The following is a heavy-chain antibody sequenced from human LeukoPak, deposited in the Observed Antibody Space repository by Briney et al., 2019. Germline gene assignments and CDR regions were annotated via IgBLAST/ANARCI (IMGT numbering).Heavy chain of an antibody. V-gene: IGHV3-30*04. J-gene: IGHJ4*02. Sequence: GGSLRLSCAASGFTFSSYAMHWVRQAPGKGLEWVAVISYDGSNKYYADSVKGRFTISRDNSKNTLYLQTNSLRAEDTAVYYCARDWYHAIDYWGQGALVTVSS. D-gene: IGHD2-2*01. CDR2: ISYDGSNK. CDR1: GFTFSSYA. CDR3: ARDWYHAIDY.